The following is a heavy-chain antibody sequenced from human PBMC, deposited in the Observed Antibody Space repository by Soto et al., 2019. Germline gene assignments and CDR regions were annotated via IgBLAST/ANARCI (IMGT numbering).Heavy chain of an antibody. CDR1: GFTSSSYS. CDR2: ISSSSSTI. Sequence: GGSLRLSCAASGFTSSSYSMNWVRQAPGKGLEWVSYISSSSSTIYYADSVKGRFTISRDNAKNSLYLQMNSLRDEDTAVYYCARDGHRSPPPYYDFWSGRPYYYYYGMDVWGQGTTVTVSS. J-gene: IGHJ6*02. CDR3: ARDGHRSPPPYYDFWSGRPYYYYYGMDV. V-gene: IGHV3-48*02. D-gene: IGHD3-3*01.